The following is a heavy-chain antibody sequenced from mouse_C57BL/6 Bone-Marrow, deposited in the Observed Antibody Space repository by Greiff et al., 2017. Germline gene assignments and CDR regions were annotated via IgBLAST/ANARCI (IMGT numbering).Heavy chain of an antibody. V-gene: IGHV1-19*01. Sequence: EVKLLESGPVLVKPGASVQMSCKASGYTFTDYYMNWVKQSHGKSLEWIGVINPYNGGTSYNQKFKGKATLTVDKSSSTAYMELNSLTSEDSAVYYCAREDYYGSSYYFDYWGQGTTLTVSS. J-gene: IGHJ2*01. CDR2: INPYNGGT. CDR3: AREDYYGSSYYFDY. D-gene: IGHD1-1*01. CDR1: GYTFTDYY.